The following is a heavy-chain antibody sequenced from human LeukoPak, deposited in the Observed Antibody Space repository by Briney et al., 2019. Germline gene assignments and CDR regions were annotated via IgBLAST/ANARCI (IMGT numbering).Heavy chain of an antibody. CDR1: GFTFSDYY. J-gene: IGHJ4*02. D-gene: IGHD4-23*01. CDR3: AREARGGNSLFDY. V-gene: IGHV3-11*01. Sequence: RGSLRLSCAASGFTFSDYYMSWVRQAPGKGVGWVSYISSSVSTIYYTDSVKGRFTISRDNSKNSLYLQMNSLRAEDTAVYYCAREARGGNSLFDYWGQGTLVTVSS. CDR2: ISSSVSTI.